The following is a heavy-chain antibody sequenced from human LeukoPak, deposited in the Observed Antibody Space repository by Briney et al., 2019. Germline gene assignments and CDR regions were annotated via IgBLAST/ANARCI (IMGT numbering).Heavy chain of an antibody. CDR3: ARGRDIVIVPAVMHPPFFDY. CDR2: ISGSGGST. V-gene: IGHV3-23*01. J-gene: IGHJ4*02. CDR1: GFTFSSYA. D-gene: IGHD2-2*01. Sequence: GGSLRLSCAASGFTFSSYAMSWVRQAPGKGLEWASAISGSGGSTYYADSVKGRFTISRDNSKNTLYLQMNSLRAEDTAVYYCARGRDIVIVPAVMHPPFFDYWGQGTLVTVSS.